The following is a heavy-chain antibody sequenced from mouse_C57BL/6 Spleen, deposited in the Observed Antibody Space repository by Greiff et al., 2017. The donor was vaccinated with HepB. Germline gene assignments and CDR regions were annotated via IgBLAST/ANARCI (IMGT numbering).Heavy chain of an antibody. CDR3: AGWGAMIRDAMDY. CDR1: GYTFTSYT. D-gene: IGHD2-4*01. CDR2: INPSSGYT. J-gene: IGHJ4*01. V-gene: IGHV1-4*01. Sequence: VQLQQSGAELARPGASVKMSCKASGYTFTSYTMHWVKQRPGQGLEWIGYINPSSGYTKYNQKFKDKATLTADKSSSTAYMQLSSLTSEDSAVYYCAGWGAMIRDAMDYWGQGTSVTVSS.